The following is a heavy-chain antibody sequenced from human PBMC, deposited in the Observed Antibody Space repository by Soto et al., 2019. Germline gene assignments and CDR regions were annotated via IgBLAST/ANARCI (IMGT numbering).Heavy chain of an antibody. D-gene: IGHD6-25*01. CDR3: ARGDSGGNPPVS. V-gene: IGHV1-2*02. CDR2: ISPHGGGA. Sequence: ASVKVSCKASGDTFTGYYVHWVRQAPGQGLEWMGWISPHGGGAKYAQNFQGRVTLTTDTSHNTAYMEMTRLRSDDTAVYFCARGDSGGNPPVSWGQGTLVTVSS. CDR1: GDTFTGYY. J-gene: IGHJ4*02.